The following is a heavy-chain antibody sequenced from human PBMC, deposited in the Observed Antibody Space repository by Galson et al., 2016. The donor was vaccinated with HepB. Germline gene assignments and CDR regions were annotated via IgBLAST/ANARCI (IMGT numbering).Heavy chain of an antibody. Sequence: SLRLSCAASGFTFSSYVMHWVRQAPGKGLAWVAVIWYDGSNKYYADSVKGRFTISRDNSKNTLYLQMNSLRAEDTAVYYCARDDFTFWGFDPWGQGTLVTVSS. CDR1: GFTFSSYV. V-gene: IGHV3-33*01. J-gene: IGHJ5*02. CDR2: IWYDGSNK. D-gene: IGHD2-21*02. CDR3: ARDDFTFWGFDP.